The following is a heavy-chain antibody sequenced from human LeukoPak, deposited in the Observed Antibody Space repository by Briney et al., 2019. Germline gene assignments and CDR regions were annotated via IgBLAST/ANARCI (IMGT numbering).Heavy chain of an antibody. D-gene: IGHD1-26*01. V-gene: IGHV1-69*01. J-gene: IGHJ2*01. Sequence: GASVKVSCKASGGTFSSYAISWVRQAPGQGLEWMGGIIPIFGTANYAQKFQGRVTITADESTSTAHMELSSLRSEDTAVYYCARALVGATTLDLWGRGTLVTVSS. CDR3: ARALVGATTLDL. CDR1: GGTFSSYA. CDR2: IIPIFGTA.